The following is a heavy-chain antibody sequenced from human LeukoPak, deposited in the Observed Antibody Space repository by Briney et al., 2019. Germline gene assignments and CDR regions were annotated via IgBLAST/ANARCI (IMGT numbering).Heavy chain of an antibody. D-gene: IGHD6-19*01. J-gene: IGHJ4*02. CDR2: ISDNGGRT. Sequence: PGRSLRLSCAASGFTFSSYAMSWVRQAPGKGLEWVSSISDNGGRTYHADSVKGRFTISRDNARNTLYVQMNSLRAEDTAVYYCAIRIAVPGGFDNWGQGTLVTVAS. V-gene: IGHV3-23*01. CDR3: AIRIAVPGGFDN. CDR1: GFTFSSYA.